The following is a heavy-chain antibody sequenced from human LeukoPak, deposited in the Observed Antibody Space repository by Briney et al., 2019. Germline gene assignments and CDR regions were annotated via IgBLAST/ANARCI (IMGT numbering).Heavy chain of an antibody. CDR2: INHSGST. Sequence: SETLSLTCAVYGQSFSGYSWSWIRQPPGKGLGWIGEINHSGSTNYNPSLKSRVTISVDTSKNQFSLKLNSVTAADTAVYYCARGRGYCSGGSCSYGPWGQGTLVTVSS. V-gene: IGHV4-34*01. J-gene: IGHJ5*02. D-gene: IGHD2-15*01. CDR1: GQSFSGYS. CDR3: ARGRGYCSGGSCSYGP.